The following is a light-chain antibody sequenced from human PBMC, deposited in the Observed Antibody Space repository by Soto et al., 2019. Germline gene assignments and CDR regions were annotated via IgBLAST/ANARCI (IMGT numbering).Light chain of an antibody. CDR1: QSVGNN. CDR2: ATS. CDR3: QQYGDWPLT. Sequence: EIVLTQSPATLSVSPGERATLSCRASQSVGNNFAWYQQKPGQAPRLLIFATSTRSTGVPARFSVSGSGTEFTLTISSLQSEDFAVYYCQQYGDWPLTVGGGAKVELE. J-gene: IGKJ4*01. V-gene: IGKV3-15*01.